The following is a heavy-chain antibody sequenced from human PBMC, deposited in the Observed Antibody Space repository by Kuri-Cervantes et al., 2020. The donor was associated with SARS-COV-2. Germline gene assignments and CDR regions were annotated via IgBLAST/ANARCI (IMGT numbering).Heavy chain of an antibody. CDR1: GFTFSSYA. D-gene: IGHD1-26*01. CDR2: ISYDGSNK. CDR3: AREHSEWAYGMDV. Sequence: GESLKISCAASGFTFSSYAMHWVRQAPGKGLEWVAVISYDGSNKYYADSVKGRFTVSRDHAKNSLYLQMNSLRVEDTAIYFCAREHSEWAYGMDVWGQGTTVTVSS. J-gene: IGHJ6*02. V-gene: IGHV3-30-3*01.